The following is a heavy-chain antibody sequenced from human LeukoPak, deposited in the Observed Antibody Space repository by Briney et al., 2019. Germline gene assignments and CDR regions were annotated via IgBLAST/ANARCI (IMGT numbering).Heavy chain of an antibody. J-gene: IGHJ4*02. CDR3: TTDKRGMAAPGLGY. Sequence: PGGSLRLSCAASGFTFSYAWMSWVRQAPGKGLEWVGRIKSKTDGGTTDYAAPVKGRFTISRDDSKNTLYLEMNSLKIEDTGVYYCTTDKRGMAAPGLGYWGQGTLVTVSS. D-gene: IGHD6-19*01. CDR1: GFTFSYAW. CDR2: IKSKTDGGTT. V-gene: IGHV3-15*01.